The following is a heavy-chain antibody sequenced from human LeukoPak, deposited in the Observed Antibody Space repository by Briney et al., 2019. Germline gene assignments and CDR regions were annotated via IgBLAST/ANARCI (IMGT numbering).Heavy chain of an antibody. CDR3: ARDSSYSYRYNY. Sequence: PGGSLRLFCAASGFTVSTNYMNWVRQAPGKGLEWVSVIYSNGNTYYADSVKGRFTISRDNSKNTLYLQMNSLRAEDTAVYYCARDSSYSYRYNYWGQGTVDTVSS. V-gene: IGHV3-53*01. D-gene: IGHD3-16*02. CDR1: GFTVSTNY. J-gene: IGHJ4*02. CDR2: IYSNGNT.